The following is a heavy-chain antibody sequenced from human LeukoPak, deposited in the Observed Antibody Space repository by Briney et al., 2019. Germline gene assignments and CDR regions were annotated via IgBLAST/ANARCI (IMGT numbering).Heavy chain of an antibody. Sequence: PSETLSLTCTVSGGSISSDDYYWSWIRQPPGKGLEWIGYVFYSGSTYYNPSLKSRVSISVDRSKNQFSLNLRSVTAADAAVYYCARVTKPLVVVTAWGQGTLVTVPS. CDR2: VFYSGST. CDR1: GGSISSDDYY. D-gene: IGHD2-21*02. J-gene: IGHJ5*02. V-gene: IGHV4-30-4*01. CDR3: ARVTKPLVVVTA.